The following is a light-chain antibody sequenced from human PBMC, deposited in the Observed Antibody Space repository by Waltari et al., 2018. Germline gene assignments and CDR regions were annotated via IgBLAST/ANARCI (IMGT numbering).Light chain of an antibody. J-gene: IGKJ2*01. CDR2: WAS. CDR1: QSILYRSNNQNY. Sequence: DFVMTQSPHSLAVSLGERATINCKSSQSILYRSNNQNYLAWYQQKPGQATKLLIYWASNRESGVPGRFSGSGSGTDFTLTISSLQAEDVAVYYCQQYYSTPYTFGQGTKLEIK. V-gene: IGKV4-1*01. CDR3: QQYYSTPYT.